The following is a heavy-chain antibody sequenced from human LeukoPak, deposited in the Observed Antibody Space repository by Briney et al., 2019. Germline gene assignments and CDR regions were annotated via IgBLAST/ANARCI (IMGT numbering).Heavy chain of an antibody. CDR2: ISYDGSNK. CDR3: ASSNNYYDSSGYYGFHH. V-gene: IGHV3-30-3*01. CDR1: GFTFSSYA. D-gene: IGHD3-22*01. Sequence: GGSLRLSCAASGFTFSSYAMHWVRQAPGKGLEWVAVISYDGSNKYYADSVKGRFTISRDNSKNTLYLQMNSLRAEDTAVYYCASSNNYYDSSGYYGFHHRGQGTLVTVSS. J-gene: IGHJ1*01.